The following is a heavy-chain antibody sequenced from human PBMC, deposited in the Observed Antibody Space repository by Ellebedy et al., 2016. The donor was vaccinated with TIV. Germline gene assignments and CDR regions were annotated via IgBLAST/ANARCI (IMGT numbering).Heavy chain of an antibody. D-gene: IGHD6-13*01. V-gene: IGHV3-21*01. J-gene: IGHJ2*01. CDR1: GFVFSDYT. CDR3: AREAAAEVPVYWYFDL. CDR2: ISNSGSYI. Sequence: PGGSLRLSCAASGFVFSDYTMNWVRQAPGRGLEWVSSISNSGSYIYSADSMKGRFTISRDNAKNSLYLQMNSLRAEDTAVYYCAREAAAEVPVYWYFDLWGRGALVTVSS.